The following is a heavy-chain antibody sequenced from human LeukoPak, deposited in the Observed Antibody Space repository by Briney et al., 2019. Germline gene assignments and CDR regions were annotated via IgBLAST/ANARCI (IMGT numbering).Heavy chain of an antibody. D-gene: IGHD3-9*01. CDR2: INPSGGST. Sequence: ASVKVSCKASGYTFTSYYMHWVRQAPGQGLEWMGIINPSGGSTSYAQKFQGRVTMTRDTSTSTVYMELSSLRSEDTAVYYCARTVETYYDILTGYPPDYWGQGTLVTASS. J-gene: IGHJ4*02. V-gene: IGHV1-46*03. CDR3: ARTVETYYDILTGYPPDY. CDR1: GYTFTSYY.